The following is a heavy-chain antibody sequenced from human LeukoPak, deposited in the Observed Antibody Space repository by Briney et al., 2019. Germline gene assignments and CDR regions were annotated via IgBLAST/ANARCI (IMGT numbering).Heavy chain of an antibody. CDR3: ARAIAVAGTTMDFQR. CDR2: ISAYNGNT. J-gene: IGHJ1*01. V-gene: IGHV1-18*01. CDR1: GYTFTSYG. D-gene: IGHD6-19*01. Sequence: ASVKVSCKASGYTFTSYGISWVRQAPGQRLEWMGWISAYNGNTHYAQKLQGRFTMTTDTSTSTAYMELRSLRSDDTAVYYCARAIAVAGTTMDFQRWGQGTLVTVSS.